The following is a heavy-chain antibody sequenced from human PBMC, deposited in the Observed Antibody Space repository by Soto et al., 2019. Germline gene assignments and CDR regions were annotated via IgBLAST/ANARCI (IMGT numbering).Heavy chain of an antibody. CDR1: GGSISSSTYY. Sequence: QLQLQESGPGLVKPSETLSLTCTVSGGSISSSTYYWRWIRQPPGKGLEWIGTIYYSGSTYYNPSLKSRVTISVDTSKNQFSLKLSSVTAADTAVYYCASSGWFDPWGQGTLGTVSS. CDR2: IYYSGST. V-gene: IGHV4-39*01. J-gene: IGHJ5*02. CDR3: ASSGWFDP.